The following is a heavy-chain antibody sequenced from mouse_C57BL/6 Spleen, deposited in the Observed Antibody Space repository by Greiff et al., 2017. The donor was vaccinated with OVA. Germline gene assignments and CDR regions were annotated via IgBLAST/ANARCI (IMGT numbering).Heavy chain of an antibody. J-gene: IGHJ4*01. V-gene: IGHV5-9-1*02. CDR1: GFTFSSYA. Sequence: EVQGVESGAGLVKPGGSLKLSCAASGFTFSSYAMSWVRQTPEKRLEWVAYISSGGDYIYYADTVKGRFTISRDNACNTLYLQLSSLKSEDSAMXYCTRASAYAMDYWGQGTSVTVSS. CDR3: TRASAYAMDY. CDR2: ISSGGDYI. D-gene: IGHD6-1*01.